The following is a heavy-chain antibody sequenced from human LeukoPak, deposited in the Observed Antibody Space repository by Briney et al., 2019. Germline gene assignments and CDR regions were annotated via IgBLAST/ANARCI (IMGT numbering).Heavy chain of an antibody. V-gene: IGHV3-53*01. J-gene: IGHJ4*02. CDR1: GFTVSSNY. CDR3: ARGQSGYSYYY. D-gene: IGHD5-18*01. CDR2: IYSGGST. Sequence: GGSLRLSCAASGFTVSSNYMSWVRQAPGKGLEWVSVIYSGGSTYYADSVKDRFTISRDNSKNTLYLQMNSLRAEDTAVYYCARGQSGYSYYYWGQGTLVTVSS.